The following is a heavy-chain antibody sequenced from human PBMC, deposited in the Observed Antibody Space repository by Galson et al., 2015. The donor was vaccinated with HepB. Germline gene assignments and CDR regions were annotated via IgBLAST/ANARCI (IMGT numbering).Heavy chain of an antibody. CDR3: ARDRDFHASGSFFY. CDR1: GYTFTSYA. D-gene: IGHD3-10*01. Sequence: SVKVSCKASGYTFTSYAMHWVRQAPGQRLEWMGRINTGNGNRKYSQKFQGRVTITRDTFARTAYMEMTTLRLEDTAVYYCARDRDFHASGSFFYWGQGTLVTVSS. J-gene: IGHJ4*02. V-gene: IGHV1-3*04. CDR2: INTGNGNR.